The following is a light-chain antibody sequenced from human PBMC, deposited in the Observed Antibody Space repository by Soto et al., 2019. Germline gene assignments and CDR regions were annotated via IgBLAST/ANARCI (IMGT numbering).Light chain of an antibody. J-gene: IGKJ3*01. CDR3: QQYVSSLFT. V-gene: IGKV3-20*01. CDR1: QSVSSSY. Sequence: EIVLTQSPGTLSLSPGERATLSCRASQSVSSSYLAWYQQKPGQAPRLLIYGASSRATCIPDRFSGSGSVTDFTLTISRLEPEDFAVNYCQQYVSSLFTFGPGTKVDIK. CDR2: GAS.